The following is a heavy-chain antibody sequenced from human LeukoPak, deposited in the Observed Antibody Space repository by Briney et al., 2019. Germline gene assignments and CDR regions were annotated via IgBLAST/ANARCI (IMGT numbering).Heavy chain of an antibody. Sequence: SETLSLTCTVSGGSISSSSYYWGWIRQPPGKGLEWIGSIYYSGSTYYNPSLKSRVTISVDTSKNQFSLKLSSVTAADTAVYYCARRTPSGYYFNWYFDLWGRGTLVTVSS. V-gene: IGHV4-39*01. D-gene: IGHD3-3*01. CDR1: GGSISSSSYY. J-gene: IGHJ2*01. CDR2: IYYSGST. CDR3: ARRTPSGYYFNWYFDL.